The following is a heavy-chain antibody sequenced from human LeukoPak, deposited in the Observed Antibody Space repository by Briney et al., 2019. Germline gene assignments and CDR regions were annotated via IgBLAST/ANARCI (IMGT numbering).Heavy chain of an antibody. J-gene: IGHJ4*02. Sequence: GRSLRLSCAASGFTFSSYGMHWVCQAPGKGLEWVAVIWYDGSNKYYADSVKGRFTISRDNSKNTLYLQMNSLRAEDTAVYYCAREAIDIVVVPAAPHFDYWGQGTLVTVSS. D-gene: IGHD2-2*01. CDR2: IWYDGSNK. CDR3: AREAIDIVVVPAAPHFDY. CDR1: GFTFSSYG. V-gene: IGHV3-33*01.